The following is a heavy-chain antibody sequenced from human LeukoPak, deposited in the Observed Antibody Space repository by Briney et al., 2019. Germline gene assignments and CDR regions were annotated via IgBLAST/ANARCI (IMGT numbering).Heavy chain of an antibody. D-gene: IGHD3-10*01. CDR2: ISAYNGNT. Sequence: ASVKVSCKASDYTFTSYGISWVRQAPGQGLEWMGWISAYNGNTNYAQKLQGRVTMTTDTSTSTAYMELRSLRSDDTAVYYCARGIRTYYYGSGSYKNWFDPGAREPWSPSPQ. V-gene: IGHV1-18*01. J-gene: IGHJ5*02. CDR1: DYTFTSYG. CDR3: ARGIRTYYYGSGSYKNWFDP.